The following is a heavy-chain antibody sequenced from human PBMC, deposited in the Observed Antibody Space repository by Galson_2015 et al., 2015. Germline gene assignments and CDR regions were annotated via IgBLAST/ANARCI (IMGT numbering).Heavy chain of an antibody. CDR2: ISYDGSNK. D-gene: IGHD3-10*01. V-gene: IGHV3-30*03. CDR1: GFTFSTYG. Sequence: SLRLSCAASGFTFSTYGMHWVRQAPGKGLEWVAVISYDGSNKYYADSVKGRFTISRDNSKNTRYLQINSLRADDTAVYYCAREKGILWVGEFRFDPWGQGTLVTVSS. CDR3: AREKGILWVGEFRFDP. J-gene: IGHJ5*02.